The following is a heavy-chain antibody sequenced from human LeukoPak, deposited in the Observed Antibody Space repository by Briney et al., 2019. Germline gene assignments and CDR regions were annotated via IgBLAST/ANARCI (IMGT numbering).Heavy chain of an antibody. CDR3: AGVRGAFDI. CDR1: GGSFSGYY. V-gene: IGHV4-34*01. J-gene: IGHJ3*02. CDR2: INHSGST. Sequence: SETLSLTCAVYGGSFSGYYWSWIRQPPGKGLEWIGEINHSGSTNYNPSLKSRVTISVDTSKNQFSLKLSSVTAADTAVYYCAGVRGAFDIWGQGTMVTVSS.